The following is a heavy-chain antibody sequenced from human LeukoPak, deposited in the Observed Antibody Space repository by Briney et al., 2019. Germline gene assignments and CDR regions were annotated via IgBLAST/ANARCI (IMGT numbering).Heavy chain of an antibody. Sequence: SETLSLTCAVYGGSFSGYYWSWIRQPPGKGLEWIGEINHSGSTNYNPSLKSRVTISVDTSKNQFSLKLSSVTAADTAVYYCARAMGDLDYWGQGTLVTVSS. V-gene: IGHV4-34*01. CDR1: GGSFSGYY. D-gene: IGHD2-21*01. J-gene: IGHJ4*02. CDR3: ARAMGDLDY. CDR2: INHSGST.